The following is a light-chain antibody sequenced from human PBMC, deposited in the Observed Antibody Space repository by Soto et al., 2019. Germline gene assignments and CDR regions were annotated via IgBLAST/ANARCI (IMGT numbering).Light chain of an antibody. Sequence: QSVLTQPPSASGTPGQRVTISCSGSSSNIETNLVHWYQHLPGASPRLLIYNNDQRPSGVPDRFSASKSGTPASLAISGLPSEDGADYYCTATDDRLTGPVFGGGTKVTVL. CDR2: NND. CDR1: SSNIETNL. CDR3: TATDDRLTGPV. V-gene: IGLV1-47*02. J-gene: IGLJ2*01.